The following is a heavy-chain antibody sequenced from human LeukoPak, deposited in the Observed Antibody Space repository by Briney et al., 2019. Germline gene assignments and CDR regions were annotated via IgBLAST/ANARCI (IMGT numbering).Heavy chain of an antibody. V-gene: IGHV1-2*02. CDR2: INPNSGGT. J-gene: IGHJ4*02. Sequence: ASVKVSCKASGYTFTGYYMHWVRQAPGQGLEWMGWINPNSGGTNYAQKFQGRVTMTRDTSISTAYMELSRLRSDDTAVYYCARSVSRYLGYYDFWSGYHDFDYWGQGTLVTVSS. CDR3: ARSVSRYLGYYDFWSGYHDFDY. CDR1: GYTFTGYY. D-gene: IGHD3-3*01.